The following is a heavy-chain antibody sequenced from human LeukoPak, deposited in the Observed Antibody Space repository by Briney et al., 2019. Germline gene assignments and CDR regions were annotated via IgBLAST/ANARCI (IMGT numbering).Heavy chain of an antibody. Sequence: PGGSLRLSCAASGFTFSSYGMHWVRQAPGKGLEWVAVISYDGSNKYYADSVKGRFTISRDNSKNTLYLQMNSLRAEDTAVYYCAKGARGREVRYCSSTSCSYYYGMDVWGQGTTVTVSS. CDR1: GFTFSSYG. D-gene: IGHD2-2*01. CDR3: AKGARGREVRYCSSTSCSYYYGMDV. V-gene: IGHV3-30*18. CDR2: ISYDGSNK. J-gene: IGHJ6*02.